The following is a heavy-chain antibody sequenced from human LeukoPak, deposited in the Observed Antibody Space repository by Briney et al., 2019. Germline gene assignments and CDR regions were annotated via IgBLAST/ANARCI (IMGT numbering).Heavy chain of an antibody. V-gene: IGHV3-48*04. Sequence: PGGSLRLSCAASGFTFSSYSMNWVRQAPGKGLEWVSYISSSSSTIYYADSVKGRFTISRDNAKNSLYLQMNSLRAEDTAVYYCARDNPYYYGSGRGMDVWGQGTTVTVSS. CDR3: ARDNPYYYGSGRGMDV. CDR2: ISSSSSTI. CDR1: GFTFSSYS. D-gene: IGHD3-10*01. J-gene: IGHJ6*02.